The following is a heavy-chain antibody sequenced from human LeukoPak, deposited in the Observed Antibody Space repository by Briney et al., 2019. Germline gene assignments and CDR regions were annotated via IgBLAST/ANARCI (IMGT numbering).Heavy chain of an antibody. J-gene: IGHJ4*02. CDR3: ARDQAHPTSCPFDC. V-gene: IGHV3-21*01. CDR1: GFTFSSYA. Sequence: GGSLRLSCAASGFTFSSYAMSWVRQAPGKGLEWVSSISSSSSYIYYADSVKGRFTISRDNAKNSLYLQMNSLRAEDTAVYYCARDQAHPTSCPFDCWGQGTLVTVSS. CDR2: ISSSSSYI. D-gene: IGHD2-2*01.